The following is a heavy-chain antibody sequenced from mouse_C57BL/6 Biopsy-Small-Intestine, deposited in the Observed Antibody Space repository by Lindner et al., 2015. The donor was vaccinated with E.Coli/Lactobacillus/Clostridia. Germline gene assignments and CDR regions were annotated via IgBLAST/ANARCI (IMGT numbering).Heavy chain of an antibody. Sequence: VQLQESGGGLVKPGGSLKVSCAASGFTFSDYGMHWVRQAPEKGLEWVAYINSGSSSIYYADTVKGRFTISRDNAKNTLFLQMTSLRSEDTAMYYCARRPGTSYFDYWGQGTTLTVSS. CDR3: ARRPGTSYFDY. V-gene: IGHV5-17*01. D-gene: IGHD4-1*01. CDR1: GFTFSDYG. J-gene: IGHJ2*01. CDR2: INSGSSSI.